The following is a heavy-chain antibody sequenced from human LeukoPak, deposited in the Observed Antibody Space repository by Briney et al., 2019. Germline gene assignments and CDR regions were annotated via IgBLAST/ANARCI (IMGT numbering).Heavy chain of an antibody. D-gene: IGHD3-10*01. J-gene: IGHJ4*02. Sequence: GGSLRLSCAASGFIFSNYGMNWVRQAPGKGLEWVSYISSSGSTIYYADSVKGRFTISRDNAKNSLYLQMNSLRAEDTAVNYCARGQLLWFGELSQPFDYWGQGTLVTVSS. CDR2: ISSSGSTI. CDR1: GFIFSNYG. V-gene: IGHV3-48*04. CDR3: ARGQLLWFGELSQPFDY.